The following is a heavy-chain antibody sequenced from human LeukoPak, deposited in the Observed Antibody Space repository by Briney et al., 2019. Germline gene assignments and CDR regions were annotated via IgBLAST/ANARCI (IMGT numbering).Heavy chain of an antibody. J-gene: IGHJ4*02. CDR3: TRGSPSGSSRDY. D-gene: IGHD1-26*01. Sequence: ASVRVSCKASGYTFTGYDINWVRQAIGQGLEWMGWMNPSTGDTGYAQKFQGRVTMTRNTSVDTAFMELSGLGSEDTAVYYCTRGSPSGSSRDYWGQGTLVTVSS. CDR1: GYTFTGYD. V-gene: IGHV1-8*01. CDR2: MNPSTGDT.